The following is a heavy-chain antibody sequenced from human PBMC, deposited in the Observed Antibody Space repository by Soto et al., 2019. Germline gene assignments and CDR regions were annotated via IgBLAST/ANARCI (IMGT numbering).Heavy chain of an antibody. D-gene: IGHD4-17*01. CDR3: AKGLGSLGV. V-gene: IGHV6-1*01. Sequence: QEQLQQSGPGLVKPSQTLSLTCAISGDSVSRNSTAWNWVRQSPSRRLEWLGRTYYKTKWYSEYAAVEKSPITINPDTSKNQFLLQLNSVTPEDTAVYYCAKGLGSLGVWGQGTTVTVSS. J-gene: IGHJ6*02. CDR2: TYYKTKWYS. CDR1: GDSVSRNSTA.